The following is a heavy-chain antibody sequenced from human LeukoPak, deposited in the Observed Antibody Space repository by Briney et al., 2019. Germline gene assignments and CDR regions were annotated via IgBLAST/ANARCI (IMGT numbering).Heavy chain of an antibody. CDR1: GYTFTGYY. CDR3: ARDKWERPSFLGVDDAFDI. Sequence: GASVKVSCKASGYTFTGYYMHWVRQAPGQGLEWMGWINPNSGGTNYAQKFQGRVTMTRDTSISTAYMELSRLRSDDTAVYYCARDKWERPSFLGVDDAFDIWGQGTMVTVSS. D-gene: IGHD1-26*01. J-gene: IGHJ3*02. CDR2: INPNSGGT. V-gene: IGHV1-2*02.